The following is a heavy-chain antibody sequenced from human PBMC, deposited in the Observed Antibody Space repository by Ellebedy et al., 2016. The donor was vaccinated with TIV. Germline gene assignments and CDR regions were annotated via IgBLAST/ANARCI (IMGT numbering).Heavy chain of an antibody. CDR2: MHSGGST. CDR1: GDSISTSSHY. CDR3: ARRGTFPHYDFWSGYFDI. Sequence: SETLSLXCNVSGDSISTSSHYWAWLRQSPGKGLEWIASMHSGGSTYYNPSLNGQVSISVDTSKNQFYLNVNSVTAARTAVYYCARRGTFPHYDFWSGYFDIWGLGTKVTVSS. D-gene: IGHD3-3*01. V-gene: IGHV4-39*01. J-gene: IGHJ3*02.